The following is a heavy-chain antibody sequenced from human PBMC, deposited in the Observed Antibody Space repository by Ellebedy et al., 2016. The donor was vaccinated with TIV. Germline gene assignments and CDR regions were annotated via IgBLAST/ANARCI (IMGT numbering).Heavy chain of an antibody. J-gene: IGHJ2*01. V-gene: IGHV3-33*08. CDR1: GFTFSSYW. CDR3: ARKSTVTTPYWYFDL. CDR2: IWYDGSNK. D-gene: IGHD4-17*01. Sequence: GGSLRLSXAASGFTFSSYWMSWVRQAPGKGLEWVAVIWYDGSNKYYADSVKGRFTISRDNSKNTLYLQMNSLRAEDTAVYYCARKSTVTTPYWYFDLWGRGTLVTVSS.